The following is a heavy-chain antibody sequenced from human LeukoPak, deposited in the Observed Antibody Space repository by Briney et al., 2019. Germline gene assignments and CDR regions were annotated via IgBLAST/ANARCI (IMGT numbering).Heavy chain of an antibody. CDR1: GYSFPSYG. CDR3: ARERSSGV. Sequence: ASVTVSCKASGYSFPSYGINWVRQAPGQGLEWMGWISPNNGDAYYAPNLQARVTMTTDTSTNTAYMELRSLRSDDTAVYYCARERSSGVWGQGTLVTVSS. CDR2: ISPNNGDA. J-gene: IGHJ4*02. V-gene: IGHV1-18*01. D-gene: IGHD6-6*01.